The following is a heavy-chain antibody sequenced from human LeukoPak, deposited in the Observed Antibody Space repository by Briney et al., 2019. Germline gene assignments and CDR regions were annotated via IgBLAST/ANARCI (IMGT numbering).Heavy chain of an antibody. CDR3: AKPRGTYYYGSGSYRGGYFDY. J-gene: IGHJ4*02. CDR1: GFTFSSYG. V-gene: IGHV3-30*18. CDR2: ISYDGGNK. Sequence: PGGSLRLSCAASGFTFSSYGMHWVRQAPGKGLEWVAVISYDGGNKYYADSVKGRFTISRDNSKNTLYLQMNSLRAEDTAVYYCAKPRGTYYYGSGSYRGGYFDYWGQGTLVTVSS. D-gene: IGHD3-10*01.